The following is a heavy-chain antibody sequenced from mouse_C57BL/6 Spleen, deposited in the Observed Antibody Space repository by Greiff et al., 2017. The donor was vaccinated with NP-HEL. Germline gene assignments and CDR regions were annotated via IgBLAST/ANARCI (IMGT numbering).Heavy chain of an antibody. V-gene: IGHV1-9*01. J-gene: IGHJ3*01. CDR1: GYTFTGYW. CDR3: ARGDDYAGGAWFAY. D-gene: IGHD2-4*01. CDR2: ILPGSGST. Sequence: QVQLKQSGAELMKPGASVKLSCKATGYTFTGYWIEWVKQRPGHGLEWIGEILPGSGSTNYNEKFKGKATLTADTSSNTAYMQLSSLTTEDSAIYYCARGDDYAGGAWFAYWGQGTLVTVSA.